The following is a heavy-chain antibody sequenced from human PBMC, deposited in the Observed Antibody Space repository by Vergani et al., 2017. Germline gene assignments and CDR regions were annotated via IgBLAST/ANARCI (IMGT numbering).Heavy chain of an antibody. CDR3: AREPICGGDCYDAFDI. CDR2: IIPILGIA. Sequence: QVQLVQSGAEVKKPGAPVKFSCKASGYTFTSYGTTWVRRPPGQGLEWMGRIIPILGIANYAQKFQGRVTITADKSTSTAYMELSSLRSEDTAVYYCAREPICGGDCYDAFDIWGQGTMVTVSS. V-gene: IGHV1-69*04. D-gene: IGHD2-21*01. J-gene: IGHJ3*02. CDR1: GYTFTSYG.